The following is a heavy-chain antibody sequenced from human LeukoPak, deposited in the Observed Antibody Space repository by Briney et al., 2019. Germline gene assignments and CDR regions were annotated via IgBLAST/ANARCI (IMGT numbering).Heavy chain of an antibody. CDR2: ISTAITTT. D-gene: IGHD2-2*01. CDR1: GFTFRSYA. CDR3: ARDGGKGYEIDY. J-gene: IGHJ4*02. V-gene: IGHV3-48*01. Sequence: GGSLRLSCAASGFTFRSYAMNWVRQAPGKGLEWVSYISTAITTTYYAESVKGRFTISRDNAKNSLYLQMNSLRVEDTAVYYCARDGGKGYEIDYWGQGTLVTVSS.